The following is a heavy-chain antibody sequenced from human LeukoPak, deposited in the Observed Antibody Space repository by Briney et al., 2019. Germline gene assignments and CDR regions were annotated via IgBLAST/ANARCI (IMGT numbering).Heavy chain of an antibody. Sequence: GGSLRLSCAASGFTFDDYAMHWVRQAPGKGLEWVSGISWNSGSIGYADSVKGRFTIFRDNAKNSLYLQMNSLRAEDTALYYCAKGLRFLEWLFPEENYYYYGMDVWGQGTTVTVSS. CDR1: GFTFDDYA. V-gene: IGHV3-9*01. J-gene: IGHJ6*02. CDR2: ISWNSGSI. D-gene: IGHD3-3*01. CDR3: AKGLRFLEWLFPEENYYYYGMDV.